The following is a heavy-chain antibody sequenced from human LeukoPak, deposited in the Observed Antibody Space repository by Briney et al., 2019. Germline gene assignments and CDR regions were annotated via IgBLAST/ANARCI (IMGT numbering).Heavy chain of an antibody. CDR3: VKDGDIVVVPAAMGPFDY. CDR1: GFTFSSYA. Sequence: GGSLRLSCSASGFTFSSYAMHWVRQAPGKGLEYVSAISSNGGSTYYADSVKGRFTISRDNSKNTLYLQMSSLRAEDTAVYDCVKDGDIVVVPAAMGPFDYWGQGTLVTVSS. J-gene: IGHJ4*02. D-gene: IGHD2-2*01. CDR2: ISSNGGST. V-gene: IGHV3-64D*06.